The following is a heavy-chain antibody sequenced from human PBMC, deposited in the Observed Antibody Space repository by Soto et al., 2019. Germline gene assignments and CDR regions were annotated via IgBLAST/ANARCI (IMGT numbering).Heavy chain of an antibody. CDR1: GGSFSGYY. J-gene: IGHJ4*02. CDR3: ARASDDYIWGSYRPTKRPFDY. Sequence: LSETLSLTCAVYGGSFSGYYWSWIRQPPGKGLEWIGEINHSGSTNYNPSLKSRVTISVDTSKNQFSLKLSSVTAADTAVYYCARASDDYIWGSYRPTKRPFDYWGQGTLVTVSS. CDR2: INHSGST. V-gene: IGHV4-34*01. D-gene: IGHD3-16*02.